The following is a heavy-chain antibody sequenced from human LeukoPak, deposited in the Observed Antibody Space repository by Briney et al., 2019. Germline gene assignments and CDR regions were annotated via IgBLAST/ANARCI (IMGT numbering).Heavy chain of an antibody. CDR1: GFTVTNAY. D-gene: IGHD1-26*01. CDR3: TTENSGTLDH. V-gene: IGHV3-15*01. Sequence: GGSEGLFRAASGFTVTNAYINWVRQAPGKGPEWVGLIKNKVDGDTTIYAATVTGRFTISRDDPQNTVYLQMNSLKTEDTAVYYCTTENSGTLDHWGQGTLVTVSS. CDR2: IKNKVDGDTT. J-gene: IGHJ4*02.